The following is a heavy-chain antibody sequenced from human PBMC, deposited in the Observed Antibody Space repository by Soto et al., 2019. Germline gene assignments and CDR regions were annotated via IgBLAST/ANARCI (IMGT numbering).Heavy chain of an antibody. J-gene: IGHJ6*02. D-gene: IGHD3-22*01. CDR1: GYTLTELS. Sequence: GASVKVTCKVSGYTLTELSMRWVRQAAGKGLEWMGGFDPEDGETIYAQKFQGRVTMTEDTSTDTAYMELSSLRSEDTAVYYCATARSITMIAYGMDVWGQGTTVTVSS. V-gene: IGHV1-24*01. CDR3: ATARSITMIAYGMDV. CDR2: FDPEDGET.